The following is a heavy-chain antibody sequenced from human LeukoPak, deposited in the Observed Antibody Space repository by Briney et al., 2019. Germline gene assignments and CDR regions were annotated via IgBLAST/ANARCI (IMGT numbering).Heavy chain of an antibody. V-gene: IGHV3-7*05. CDR1: GFTFKIYW. J-gene: IGHJ4*02. Sequence: QGGGSLRLSCAASGFTFKIYWMSWVRQAPGKGLEWVPNINQDGSEKYYVDSVKGRFTISRDNAKNSLYLQMNSLRDEDTAVYYCARDKSYGDSEDYWGQGTLFTVSS. CDR3: ARDKSYGDSEDY. D-gene: IGHD4-17*01. CDR2: INQDGSEK.